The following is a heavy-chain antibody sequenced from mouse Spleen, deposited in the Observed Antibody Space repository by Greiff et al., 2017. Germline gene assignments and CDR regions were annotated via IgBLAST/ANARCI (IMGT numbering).Heavy chain of an antibody. J-gene: IGHJ2*01. CDR3: ARNYRYDGSFDY. CDR1: GYAFSSSW. Sequence: QVQLKQSGPELVKPGASVKISCKASGYAFSSSWMNWVKQRPGKGLEWIGRIYPGDGDTNYNGKFKGKATLTADKSSSTAYMQLSSLTSEDSAVYFCARNYRYDGSFDYWGQGTTLTVSS. CDR2: IYPGDGDT. D-gene: IGHD2-14*01. V-gene: IGHV1-82*01.